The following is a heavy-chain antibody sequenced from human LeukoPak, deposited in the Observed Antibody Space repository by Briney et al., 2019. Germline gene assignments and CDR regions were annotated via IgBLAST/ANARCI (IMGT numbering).Heavy chain of an antibody. V-gene: IGHV1-18*01. CDR2: ISAYNGNT. Sequence: ASVKVSCKASGYTFTSYGISWVRQAPGQGLEWMGWISAYNGNTNYAQKLQGRVTMTTDTSTSTAYMELRSLRSEDTAVYYCARGRYCSSTSCYGTYYYMDVWGKGTTVTVSS. D-gene: IGHD2-2*01. CDR1: GYTFTSYG. CDR3: ARGRYCSSTSCYGTYYYMDV. J-gene: IGHJ6*03.